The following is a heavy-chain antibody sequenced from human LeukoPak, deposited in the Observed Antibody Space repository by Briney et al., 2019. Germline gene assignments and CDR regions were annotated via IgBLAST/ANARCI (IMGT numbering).Heavy chain of an antibody. CDR2: IYSSGSA. CDR1: GGSISGYY. V-gene: IGHV4-4*07. J-gene: IGHJ4*02. Sequence: PSETLSPTCTVSGGSISGYYRSWIRQPAGKGLECIGRIYSSGSANYNPSLKSRVTMSVDTSKNPVSLKLTSVAAADTAVDYCARDTGYFGSGGFDQWGQGTLVTVSS. D-gene: IGHD3-10*01. CDR3: ARDTGYFGSGGFDQ.